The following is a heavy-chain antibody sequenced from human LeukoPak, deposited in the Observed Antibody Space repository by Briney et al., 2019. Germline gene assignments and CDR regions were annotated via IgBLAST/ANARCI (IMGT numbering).Heavy chain of an antibody. CDR3: ARGKGHGVVIDRRNYYYMDV. V-gene: IGHV1-2*02. J-gene: IGHJ6*03. Sequence: ASVKVSCKASGYTFTGYYMHWVRQAPGQGLEWMGWINPNSGGTNYAQKFQGGVTMTRDTSISTAYMELSRLRSDDTAVYYCARGKGHGVVIDRRNYYYMDVWGKGTTVTVSS. CDR1: GYTFTGYY. CDR2: INPNSGGT. D-gene: IGHD3-3*01.